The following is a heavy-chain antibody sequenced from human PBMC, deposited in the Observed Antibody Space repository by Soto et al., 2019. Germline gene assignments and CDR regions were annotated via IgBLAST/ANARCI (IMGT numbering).Heavy chain of an antibody. CDR2: IYHSGST. V-gene: IGHV4-30-2*01. D-gene: IGHD2-15*01. J-gene: IGHJ4*02. Sequence: QLQLQESGSGLVKPSQTLSLTCAVSGGSISSGGYSWSWIRQPPGKGLERIGYIYHSGSTYYNPSPEGRVTISVDRSKSQFSLKLSSVTAADTXVYXXXXXXXXAAQHWGQGTLVTVSS. CDR1: GGSISSGGYS. CDR3: XXXXXXAAQH.